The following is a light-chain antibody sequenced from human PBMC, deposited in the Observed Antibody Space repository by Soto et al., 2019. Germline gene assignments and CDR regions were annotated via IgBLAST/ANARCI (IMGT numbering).Light chain of an antibody. CDR3: CSYAGSSTVV. Sequence: QSALTQPASVSGSPGQSITISCTGTSSDVGSYNLVSWYQQHPGKAPKLMISEVSKRPSGVSNRFSGPKSGNTASLTISGLQAEDEADYYCCSYAGSSTVVFGGGTKVTVL. CDR1: SSDVGSYNL. J-gene: IGLJ2*01. V-gene: IGLV2-23*02. CDR2: EVS.